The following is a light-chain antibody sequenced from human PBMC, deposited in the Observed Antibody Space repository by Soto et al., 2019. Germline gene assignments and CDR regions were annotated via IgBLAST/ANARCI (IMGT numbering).Light chain of an antibody. J-gene: IGKJ1*01. CDR1: QRVSSN. CDR2: GAS. Sequence: EIVMTQSPATLSVSTGERATLSCRASQRVSSNLAWYQQKPGPAPRLLIYGASTRATGIPARFSGSGSGTEFPLTITSLQSEDFAVYYCQQYNNWWTFGQGTKVDIK. V-gene: IGKV3-15*01. CDR3: QQYNNWWT.